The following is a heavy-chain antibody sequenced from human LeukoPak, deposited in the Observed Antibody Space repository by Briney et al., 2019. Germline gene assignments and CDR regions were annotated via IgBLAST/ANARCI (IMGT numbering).Heavy chain of an antibody. D-gene: IGHD5-12*01. CDR3: ARGGFSHGFDV. Sequence: GGSLRLSCAASGFTFRSFWIHWVRQAPGKGLVWVGRINNDGTDTTYADSVKGRFTVSRDNAKTTLYLQMNSLRVEDTAVYFCARGGFSHGFDVWGQGTVVTVSS. V-gene: IGHV3-74*01. J-gene: IGHJ3*01. CDR1: GFTFRSFW. CDR2: INNDGTDT.